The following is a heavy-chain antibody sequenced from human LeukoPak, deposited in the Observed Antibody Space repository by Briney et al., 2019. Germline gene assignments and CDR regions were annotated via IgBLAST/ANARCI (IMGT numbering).Heavy chain of an antibody. Sequence: ASVKVSCKVSGYTLTELSMHWVRQAPGKGLEWMGGFDPEDGETVYAQKFQGRVTMTEDTSTDTAYMELSSLRSEDTAVYYCATLSAAGAKYYYYGMDVWGQGTTVTVSS. D-gene: IGHD6-13*01. CDR1: GYTLTELS. CDR3: ATLSAAGAKYYYYGMDV. J-gene: IGHJ6*02. CDR2: FDPEDGET. V-gene: IGHV1-24*01.